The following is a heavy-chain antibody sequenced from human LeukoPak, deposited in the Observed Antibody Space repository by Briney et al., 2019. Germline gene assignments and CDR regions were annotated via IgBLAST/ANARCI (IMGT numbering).Heavy chain of an antibody. D-gene: IGHD6-13*01. CDR2: ITAGTTHI. CDR1: GFNFSPCA. CDR3: ARDGSGWSRDY. Sequence: GGSLRISCAASGFNFSPCAMTWVRQAPGKGLEWVSTITAGTTHIYYADSVKGRFTTSRDDAKTSLYLQLSSLRNEDTAVYYCARDGSGWSRDYWGQGTLVTVSS. J-gene: IGHJ4*02. V-gene: IGHV3-21*01.